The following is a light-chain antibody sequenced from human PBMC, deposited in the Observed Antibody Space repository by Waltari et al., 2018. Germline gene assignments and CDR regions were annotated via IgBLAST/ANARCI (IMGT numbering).Light chain of an antibody. CDR2: AAS. CDR3: QQDYTTPYS. V-gene: IGKV1-27*01. Sequence: DIQMTQSPSSLSASVGDRVTVTCRASRGINKELSWYQQKQGKAPTLLIYAASRLQTGVSSRFSGSGSGTDFSLTINSLQPEDVATYYCQQDYTTPYSFGQGTKVEIK. J-gene: IGKJ2*03. CDR1: RGINKE.